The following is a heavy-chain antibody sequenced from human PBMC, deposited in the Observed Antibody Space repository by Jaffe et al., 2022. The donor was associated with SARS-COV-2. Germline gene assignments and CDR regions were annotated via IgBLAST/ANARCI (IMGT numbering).Heavy chain of an antibody. CDR2: FTGSGGST. CDR3: ATHSGSETQFDY. CDR1: GFSFSSFA. V-gene: IGHV3-23*04. J-gene: IGHJ4*02. D-gene: IGHD1-26*01. Sequence: EVKLVESGGGLVQPGGSLRLSCAASGFSFSSFAMSWVRQAPGKGLEWVSAFTGSGGSTYYADSVRGRFTISRDNSKSTLYLQMNSLRLEDTAVYYCATHSGSETQFDYWGQGTLVTVSS.